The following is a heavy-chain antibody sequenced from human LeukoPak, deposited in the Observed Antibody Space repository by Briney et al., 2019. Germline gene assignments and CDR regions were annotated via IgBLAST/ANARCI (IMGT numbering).Heavy chain of an antibody. V-gene: IGHV1-2*06. D-gene: IGHD1-26*01. CDR2: INPNSGGA. CDR1: GYTFTGHY. Sequence: ASVKVSCKASGYTFTGHYMHWVRQDPGQGLEWMGRINPNSGGANYAQKFQGRVTMTRDTSISTAYMELSGLRSDDTAVYYCARDREVGSTDDAFDIWGQGTRVIVSS. CDR3: ARDREVGSTDDAFDI. J-gene: IGHJ3*02.